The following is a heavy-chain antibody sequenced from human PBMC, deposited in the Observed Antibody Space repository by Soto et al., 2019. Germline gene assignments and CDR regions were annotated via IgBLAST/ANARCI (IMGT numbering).Heavy chain of an antibody. J-gene: IGHJ6*02. CDR3: YRAPNYDNVLGWLYYDALDV. Sequence: QVQLVQSGAEVKKPGASVKVSCMASGYTFTTYGITWVRQAPGQGLEWVGWSSTYTCYTDYAQRFQGRVIMTADTSTRTAYMELESLTPDDSDVYYCYRAPNYDNVLGWLYYDALDVWGQGTPVTVSS. CDR1: GYTFTTYG. D-gene: IGHD2-8*01. V-gene: IGHV1-18*01. CDR2: SSTYTCYT.